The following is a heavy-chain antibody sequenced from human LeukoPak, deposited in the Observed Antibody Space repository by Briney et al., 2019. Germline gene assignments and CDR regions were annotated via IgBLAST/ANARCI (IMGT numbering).Heavy chain of an antibody. Sequence: GGSLRLSCAASGFTFSSYWMSWVRQAPGKGLEWVSSISSSSSYIYYADSVKGRFTISRDNAKNSLYLQMNSLRAEDTAVYYCARDYDILTTENWFDPWGQGTLVTVSS. D-gene: IGHD3-9*01. J-gene: IGHJ5*02. CDR3: ARDYDILTTENWFDP. V-gene: IGHV3-21*01. CDR1: GFTFSSYW. CDR2: ISSSSSYI.